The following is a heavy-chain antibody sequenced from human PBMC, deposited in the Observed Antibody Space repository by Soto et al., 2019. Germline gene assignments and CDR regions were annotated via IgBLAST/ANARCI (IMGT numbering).Heavy chain of an antibody. J-gene: IGHJ4*02. CDR2: MFSGGNSK. V-gene: IGHV3-33*01. CDR1: GFTLSTSG. CDR3: ARDPPDNERGYSSLDY. D-gene: IGHD3-22*01. Sequence: GGSLRLACAASGFTLSTSGVHWLRQAPGKGLEWVAVMFSGGNSKFSTNSVKGRFTFSRDLSKNTLYLQMNSLGAEDTAVYYFARDPPDNERGYSSLDYWGQGTRVTVSS.